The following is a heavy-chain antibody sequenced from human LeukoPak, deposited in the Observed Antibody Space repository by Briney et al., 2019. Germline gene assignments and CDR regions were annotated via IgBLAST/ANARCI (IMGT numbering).Heavy chain of an antibody. CDR2: INHSGST. D-gene: IGHD2-15*01. V-gene: IGHV4-34*01. CDR3: ARGRGDIVVVVAATPNVGYYFDY. J-gene: IGHJ4*02. Sequence: PSETLSLTCAVYGGSFSGYYWSWIRQPPGKGLEWIGEINHSGSTNYNPSLKSRVTISVDTSKNQFSLKLSSVTAADTAVYYCARGRGDIVVVVAATPNVGYYFDYWGQGTLVTVSS. CDR1: GGSFSGYY.